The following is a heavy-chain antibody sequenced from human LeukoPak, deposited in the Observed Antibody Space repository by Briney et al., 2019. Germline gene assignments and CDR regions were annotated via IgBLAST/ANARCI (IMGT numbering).Heavy chain of an antibody. CDR1: GGSISSRGYR. D-gene: IGHD6-13*01. CDR2: IYSSGRA. J-gene: IGHJ4*02. CDR3: ERGVAAAGTPGDASFDF. Sequence: PSETLSLTCTVSGGSISSRGYRWGWIRQPPGKGLEWIGYIYSSGRARYNSSLKSRVTISTDTSKNQFSLSLRSVTAADTSVYYCERGVAAAGTPGDASFDFWGQGALVTVSS. V-gene: IGHV4-39*01.